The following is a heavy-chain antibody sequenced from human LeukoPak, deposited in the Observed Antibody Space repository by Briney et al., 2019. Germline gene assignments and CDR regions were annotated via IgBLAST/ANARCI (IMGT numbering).Heavy chain of an antibody. CDR2: ISSSSSTI. V-gene: IGHV3-48*04. J-gene: IGHJ6*02. Sequence: PGGSPRLSCAASGFTFSSYSINWVRQAPGKGLEWVSYISSSSSTIYYTDSVKGRFTISRDNAKNSLYLQMNSLRAENTAVYYCARDGTYGMDVWGQGTTVTVSS. CDR3: ARDGTYGMDV. CDR1: GFTFSSYS.